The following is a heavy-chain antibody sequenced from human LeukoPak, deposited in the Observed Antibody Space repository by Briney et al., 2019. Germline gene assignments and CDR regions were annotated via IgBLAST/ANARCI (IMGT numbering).Heavy chain of an antibody. CDR3: ASPTIFGRGGAFDI. CDR2: IYTSGST. Sequence: PSETLSLTCTVSGGSISSYYWSWIRQPAGKGLEWIGRIYTSGSTNYNPSLKSRVTMSVDTSKNQFSLKLSSVTAADTAVYYCASPTIFGRGGAFDIWGQGTMVTDSS. J-gene: IGHJ3*02. CDR1: GGSISSYY. D-gene: IGHD3-3*01. V-gene: IGHV4-4*07.